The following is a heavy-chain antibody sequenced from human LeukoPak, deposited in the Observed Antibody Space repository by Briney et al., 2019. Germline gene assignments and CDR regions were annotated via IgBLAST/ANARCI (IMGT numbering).Heavy chain of an antibody. CDR2: ISSSSSTI. J-gene: IGHJ3*02. V-gene: IGHV3-48*02. CDR1: GFTFSNAW. Sequence: GGSLRLSCAASGFTFSNAWMNWVRQAPGKGLEWVSYISSSSSTIYYADSVKGRFTISRDNAKNSLYLQMNSLRDEDTAVYYCARSMVRGGYAFDIWGQGTMVTVSS. CDR3: ARSMVRGGYAFDI. D-gene: IGHD3-10*01.